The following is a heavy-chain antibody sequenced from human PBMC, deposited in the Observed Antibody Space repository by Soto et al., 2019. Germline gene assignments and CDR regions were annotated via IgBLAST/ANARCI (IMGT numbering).Heavy chain of an antibody. CDR2: ISSSSSYI. CDR1: GFTFSSYS. V-gene: IGHV3-21*01. CDR3: ARVSDGSGRYYYGMDV. Sequence: NPGGSLRLSCAASGFTFSSYSMNWVRQAPGKGLEWVSSISSSSSYIYYADSVKDRFTISRDNAKNSLYLQMNSLRAEYTAVYYCARVSDGSGRYYYGMDVWGEGTTV. J-gene: IGHJ6*02. D-gene: IGHD3-10*01.